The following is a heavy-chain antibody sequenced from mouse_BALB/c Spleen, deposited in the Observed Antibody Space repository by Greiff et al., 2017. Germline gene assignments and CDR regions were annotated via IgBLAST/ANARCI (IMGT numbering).Heavy chain of an antibody. D-gene: IGHD2-14*01. V-gene: IGHV5-12-1*01. CDR1: GFAISSYD. J-gene: IGHJ4*01. CDR2: ISSGGGST. CDR3: ARHTRYGYAMDY. Sequence: EVKVVESGGGLVKPGGSLKLSCAASGFAISSYDMSWVRQTPEKRLEWVAYISSGGGSTYYPDTVKGRFTISRDNAKNTLYLQMSSLKSEDTAMYYCARHTRYGYAMDYWGQGTSVTVSS.